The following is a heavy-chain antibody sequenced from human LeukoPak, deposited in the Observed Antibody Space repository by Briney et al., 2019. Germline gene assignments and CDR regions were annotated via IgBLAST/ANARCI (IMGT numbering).Heavy chain of an antibody. CDR1: GFTFDDYG. CDR3: ARSGGPGYYYYMDV. V-gene: IGHV3-20*01. J-gene: IGHJ6*03. Sequence: SGGSLRLSCAASGFTFDDYGMSWVRQAPGKGLEWVSGINWNGGSTGYADSVKGRFTISRDNAKNSLYLQMNSLRAEDTALYHCARSGGPGYYYYMDVWGKGTTVTVSS. D-gene: IGHD3-16*01. CDR2: INWNGGST.